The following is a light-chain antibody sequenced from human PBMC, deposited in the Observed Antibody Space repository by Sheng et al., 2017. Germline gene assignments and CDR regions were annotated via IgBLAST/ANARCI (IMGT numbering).Light chain of an antibody. CDR2: WAS. CDR1: QRVLYNSNNKNY. CDR3: QQYYSTPQT. J-gene: IGKJ1*01. Sequence: DIVMTQSPDSLAVSLGERATINCRSSQRVLYNSNNKNYLAWYQQKPGQPPQLLISWASTRESGVPDRFSGSGSGTDFTLTISSLQAEDVAVYYCQQYYSTPQTFGQGTKVEIK. V-gene: IGKV4-1*01.